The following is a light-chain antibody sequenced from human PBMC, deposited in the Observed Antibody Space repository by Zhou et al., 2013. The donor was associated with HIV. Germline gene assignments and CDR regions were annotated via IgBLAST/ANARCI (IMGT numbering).Light chain of an antibody. Sequence: EIVLTQSPATLSLSPGERATLSCRASQSVRTYLAWYQQRPGQAPRLLIYGASNRATGIPARFSGSGSGTDFTLTISSLEPEDFAVYYCQQRSNWPSWTFGQGTKVEIK. CDR1: QSVRTY. CDR3: QQRSNWPSWT. CDR2: GAS. J-gene: IGKJ1*01. V-gene: IGKV3-11*01.